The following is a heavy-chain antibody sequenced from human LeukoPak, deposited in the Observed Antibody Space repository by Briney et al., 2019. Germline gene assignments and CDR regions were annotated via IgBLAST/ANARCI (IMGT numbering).Heavy chain of an antibody. CDR2: IYYSGST. Sequence: SETLSLTCTVSGGSISSYYWSRIRQPPGKGLEWIGYIYYSGSTNYNPSLKSRVTISVDTSKNQFSLKLSSVTAADTAVYYCARDLLSGAASFDYWGQGTLVTVSS. V-gene: IGHV4-59*12. J-gene: IGHJ4*02. CDR1: GGSISSYY. D-gene: IGHD1-26*01. CDR3: ARDLLSGAASFDY.